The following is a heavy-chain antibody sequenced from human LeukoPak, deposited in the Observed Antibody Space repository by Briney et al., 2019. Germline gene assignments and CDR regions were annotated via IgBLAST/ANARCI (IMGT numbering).Heavy chain of an antibody. Sequence: SETLSLTCTVSGGSISSYYWSWIRQPAGKGLEWIGRIYTSGSTNYNPSLKSRVTMSVDTSKNQFSLKLSSVTAADTAVYYCARDGQAYYDFWSGYYTGHYYYYYGMDVWGQGTTVTVSS. CDR2: IYTSGST. V-gene: IGHV4-4*07. J-gene: IGHJ6*02. CDR3: ARDGQAYYDFWSGYYTGHYYYYYGMDV. CDR1: GGSISSYY. D-gene: IGHD3-3*01.